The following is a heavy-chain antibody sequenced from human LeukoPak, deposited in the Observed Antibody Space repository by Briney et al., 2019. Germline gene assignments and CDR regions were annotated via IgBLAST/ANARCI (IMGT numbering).Heavy chain of an antibody. Sequence: SETLSLTCTVSGDSISSGDYYWSWIRQPAGKGLEWIGRISSSGSTNYNPSLKSRVTISVDTSKNQFSLKLSSVTAADTAVYYCARDVVLTGYYFDYWGQGTLVTVSS. CDR1: GDSISSGDYY. CDR3: ARDVVLTGYYFDY. D-gene: IGHD3-9*01. J-gene: IGHJ4*02. V-gene: IGHV4-61*02. CDR2: ISSSGST.